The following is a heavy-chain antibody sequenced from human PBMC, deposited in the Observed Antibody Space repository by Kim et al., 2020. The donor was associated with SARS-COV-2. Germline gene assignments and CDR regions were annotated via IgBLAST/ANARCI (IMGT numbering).Heavy chain of an antibody. CDR2: IWYDGSNK. V-gene: IGHV3-33*01. CDR3: ARRLGGVVIGYYLDV. Sequence: GGSLRLSCAASGFTFSNYGMHWVRQAPGKGLEWVAVIWYDGSNKYYGDSVKGRFTIPRDNPKNTLYLQMNNLRAEDTAVYYCARRLGGVVIGYYLDVWG. J-gene: IGHJ6*03. D-gene: IGHD3-3*01. CDR1: GFTFSNYG.